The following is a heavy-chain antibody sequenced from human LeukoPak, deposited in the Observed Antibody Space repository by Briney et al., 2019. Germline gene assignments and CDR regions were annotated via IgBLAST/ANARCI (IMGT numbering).Heavy chain of an antibody. Sequence: PSETLSLTCAVYGGSFSGYYWSWIRQPPGKGLEWIGEINHSGSTNYNPSLKSRVTISVDTSKNQFSLKLSSVTAADTAVYYCARGRRPDYYDSSGYYWFDPWGQGTLVTVSS. CDR2: INHSGST. D-gene: IGHD3-22*01. J-gene: IGHJ5*02. V-gene: IGHV4-34*01. CDR1: GGSFSGYY. CDR3: ARGRRPDYYDSSGYYWFDP.